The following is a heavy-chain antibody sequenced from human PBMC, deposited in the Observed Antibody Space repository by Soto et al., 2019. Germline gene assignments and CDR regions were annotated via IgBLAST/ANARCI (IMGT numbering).Heavy chain of an antibody. CDR3: ARFGYSRNIGIDY. CDR2: IYYSGST. CDR1: GGSISSGGYY. V-gene: IGHV4-31*03. J-gene: IGHJ4*02. D-gene: IGHD3-22*01. Sequence: SETLSLTCTVSGGSISSGGYYWSWIRQHPGKGLEWIGYIYYSGSTYYNPSLKSRVTISVDTSKNQFSLKLSSVTAADTALYYCARFGYSRNIGIDYWGQGTLVTVSS.